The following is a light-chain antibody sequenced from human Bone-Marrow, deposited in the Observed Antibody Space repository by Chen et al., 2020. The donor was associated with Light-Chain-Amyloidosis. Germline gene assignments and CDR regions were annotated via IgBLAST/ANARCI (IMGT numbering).Light chain of an antibody. CDR2: WAS. CDR3: QHYYSTPQT. CDR1: QSVLHSSNNKNY. V-gene: IGKV4-1*01. Sequence: DIVMTQSPDALAVSLGERATINCKSRQSVLHSSNNKNYLAWYQQKPGQPPKLLIYWASTRESGIPDRFSGSGSGTDFTLTISSLQAEDVAVYYCQHYYSTPQTFGQGTKVEIK. J-gene: IGKJ1*01.